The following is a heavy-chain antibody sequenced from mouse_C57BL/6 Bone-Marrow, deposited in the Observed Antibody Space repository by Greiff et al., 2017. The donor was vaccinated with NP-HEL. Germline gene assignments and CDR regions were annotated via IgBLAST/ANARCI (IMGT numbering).Heavy chain of an antibody. CDR3: ARRGAWFAD. V-gene: IGHV1-85*01. Sequence: VKLVESGPELVKPGASVKLSCKASGYTFTSYDINWVKQRPGQGLEWIGWIYPRDGSTKYNEKFKGKATLTVDTSSSTAYMELHSLTSEDSAVYFCARRGAWFADWGQGTLVTVSA. CDR1: GYTFTSYD. CDR2: IYPRDGST. J-gene: IGHJ3*01.